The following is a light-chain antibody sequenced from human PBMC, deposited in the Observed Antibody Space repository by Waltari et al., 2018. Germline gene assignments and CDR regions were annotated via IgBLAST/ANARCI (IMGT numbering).Light chain of an antibody. CDR3: SSYGGSNNYV. V-gene: IGLV2-8*01. Sequence: QSALTQPPSASGSPGQSVTISCTGTSNDIGSYESVSWFQQYPGKAPKLIIYEVFQRPAGVPDRFSGSKAGNTASLTVSGLQIEDEADYYCSSYGGSNNYVVGTGTKINVL. CDR2: EVF. J-gene: IGLJ1*01. CDR1: SNDIGSYES.